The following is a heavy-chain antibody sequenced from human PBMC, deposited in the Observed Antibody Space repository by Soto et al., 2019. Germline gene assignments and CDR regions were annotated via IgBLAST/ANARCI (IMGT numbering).Heavy chain of an antibody. Sequence: AVGSLRLSCAASGFTLSSYAMSWVRQAPGKGLEWVAAISGSGTSTYYADSVKGRFTISKDNSKNTLYLQMNSLRAEDTAVYYCAKDRYSSSRIFDYWGQGTLVTVSS. CDR3: AKDRYSSSRIFDY. CDR2: ISGSGTST. CDR1: GFTLSSYA. V-gene: IGHV3-23*01. J-gene: IGHJ4*02. D-gene: IGHD6-19*01.